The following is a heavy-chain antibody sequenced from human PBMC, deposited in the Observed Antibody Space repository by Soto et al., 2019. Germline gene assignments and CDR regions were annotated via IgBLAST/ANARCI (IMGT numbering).Heavy chain of an antibody. V-gene: IGHV1-69*06. CDR1: GGTFSSLA. CDR2: LVPVFGTA. D-gene: IGHD3-10*01. CDR3: ARSPGVFDY. Sequence: QVQLVQSGADVKKPGASVKVSCKASGGTFSSLAISWVRQAPGQGLEWMGGLVPVFGTANYAQKFQDRVTITADKSTSTSYMELSRLRSEDTAVYYCARSPGVFDYWGQGTLVTVSS. J-gene: IGHJ4*02.